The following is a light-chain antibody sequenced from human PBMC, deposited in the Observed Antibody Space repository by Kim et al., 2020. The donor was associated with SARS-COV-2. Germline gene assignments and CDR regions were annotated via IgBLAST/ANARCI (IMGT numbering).Light chain of an antibody. CDR2: GAS. V-gene: IGKV3-20*01. CDR1: QSVSSND. Sequence: AGERATLSCRASQSVSSNDLAWYQQKPGQSPRLLIYGASSRATGIPDRFSGSGSGTDFTLTISRLEPEDFAIYYCQQYGGSPPLTVGGGTKVDIK. CDR3: QQYGGSPPLT. J-gene: IGKJ4*01.